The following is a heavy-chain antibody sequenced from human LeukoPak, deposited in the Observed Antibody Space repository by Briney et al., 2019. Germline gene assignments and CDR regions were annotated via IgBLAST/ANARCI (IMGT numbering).Heavy chain of an antibody. CDR3: ARGIFGVVPKTFDY. Sequence: SETLSLTGTVSGGSISSYYWSWIRQPPGKGLEWIGYIYYSGSTNYNPSLKSRVTISVDTSKNQFSLKLSSVTAADTAVYYCARGIFGVVPKTFDYWGQGTLVTVSS. CDR2: IYYSGST. J-gene: IGHJ4*02. CDR1: GGSISSYY. V-gene: IGHV4-59*01. D-gene: IGHD3-3*01.